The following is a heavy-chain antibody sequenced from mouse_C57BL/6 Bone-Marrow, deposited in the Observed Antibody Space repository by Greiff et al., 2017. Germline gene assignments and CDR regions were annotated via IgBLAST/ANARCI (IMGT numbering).Heavy chain of an antibody. Sequence: EVNLVESGGGLVQPGGSLKLSCAASGFTFSDYYMYWVRQTPEKRLEWVAYISNGGGSTYYPDTVKGRFTISRDNAKNTLYLQMSRLKSEDTAMYYCARRNYYGSSVDYWGQGTTLTVSS. CDR2: ISNGGGST. V-gene: IGHV5-12*01. J-gene: IGHJ2*01. CDR1: GFTFSDYY. D-gene: IGHD1-1*01. CDR3: ARRNYYGSSVDY.